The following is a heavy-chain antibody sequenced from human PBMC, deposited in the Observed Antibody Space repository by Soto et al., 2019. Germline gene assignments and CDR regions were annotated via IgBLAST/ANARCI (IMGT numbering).Heavy chain of an antibody. CDR2: ISYDGIDK. CDR3: AKDLREMATIRPDY. CDR1: GFTFSSFG. D-gene: IGHD5-12*01. V-gene: IGHV3-30*18. Sequence: PGGSLRLSCVASGFTFSSFGMHWVRQAPGKGLEWVAVISYDGIDKNYADSMKGRFTISRENSNNMVYLQMNSLRPEDTAVYYCAKDLREMATIRPDYWGQGTLVTVSS. J-gene: IGHJ4*02.